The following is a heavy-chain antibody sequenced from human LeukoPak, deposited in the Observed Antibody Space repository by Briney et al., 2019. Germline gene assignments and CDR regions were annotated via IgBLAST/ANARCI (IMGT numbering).Heavy chain of an antibody. V-gene: IGHV3-9*01. J-gene: IGHJ4*02. CDR1: GFTFDDYA. Sequence: SGGSLRLSCAASGFTFDDYAMHWVRQAPGKGPEWVSGITWNSGSVDYADSVKGRFTISRDNAKNFLYLQMNSLRPEDTAVYFCANGESYYYGSGGGYWGQGTRVTVSS. D-gene: IGHD3-10*01. CDR3: ANGESYYYGSGGGY. CDR2: ITWNSGSV.